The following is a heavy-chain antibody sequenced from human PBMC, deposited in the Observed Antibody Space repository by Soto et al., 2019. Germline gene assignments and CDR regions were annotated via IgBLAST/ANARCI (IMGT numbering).Heavy chain of an antibody. CDR2: INAASGDT. D-gene: IGHD2-2*01. Sequence: ASVKVSCKASGYTFTSYAVHWVRQAPGQGLEWMGFINAASGDTKYSQNFQGRVTFNSDTSASAASMEMSSLVSADTAVYFCATSSTRDWADYFYAMDVWGQGTTVTVSS. CDR1: GYTFTSYA. CDR3: ATSSTRDWADYFYAMDV. J-gene: IGHJ6*02. V-gene: IGHV1-3*01.